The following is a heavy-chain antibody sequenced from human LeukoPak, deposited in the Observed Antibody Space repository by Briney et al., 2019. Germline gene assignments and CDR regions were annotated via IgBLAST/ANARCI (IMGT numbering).Heavy chain of an antibody. CDR2: IIPIFGTA. Sequence: GSSVKVSCKASGGTFSSYAISWVRQAPGQGLEWMGRIIPIFGTANYAQKFQGRVTITTDESTSTAYMELSSLRSEDTAVYYCAKTPNSGWYEGDFDYWGQGTLVTVSP. V-gene: IGHV1-69*05. D-gene: IGHD6-19*01. J-gene: IGHJ4*02. CDR3: AKTPNSGWYEGDFDY. CDR1: GGTFSSYA.